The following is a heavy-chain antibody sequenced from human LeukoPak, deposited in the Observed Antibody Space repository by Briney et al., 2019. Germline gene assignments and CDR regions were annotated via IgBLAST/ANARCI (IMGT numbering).Heavy chain of an antibody. CDR1: GGTFSSYA. Sequence: SVKVSCKASGGTFSSYAISWVRQAPGQGLEWMGGLIPIFGTANYAQKFQGRVTTTTDESTSTAYMELSSLRSEDTAVYYCARDQSRDGYNLDAFDIWGQGTMVTVSS. V-gene: IGHV1-69*05. CDR3: ARDQSRDGYNLDAFDI. J-gene: IGHJ3*02. CDR2: LIPIFGTA. D-gene: IGHD5-24*01.